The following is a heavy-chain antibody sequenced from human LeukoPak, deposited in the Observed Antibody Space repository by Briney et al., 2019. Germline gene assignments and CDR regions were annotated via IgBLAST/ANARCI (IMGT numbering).Heavy chain of an antibody. D-gene: IGHD2-8*02. Sequence: PGGSLRLSCAASGFTFGNYAMAWVRQSPGKGLEWVSCITDIGKNTYHTDSVKGRFTISRDNSKNTLSLQMNSLRVEDTAVYHCAKATQRYCTGGTCYPLDYWGQGTLDTVSS. V-gene: IGHV3-23*01. CDR1: GFTFGNYA. CDR2: ITDIGKNT. CDR3: AKATQRYCTGGTCYPLDY. J-gene: IGHJ4*02.